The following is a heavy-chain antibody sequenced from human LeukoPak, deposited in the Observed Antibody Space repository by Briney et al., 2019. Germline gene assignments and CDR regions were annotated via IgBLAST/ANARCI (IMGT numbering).Heavy chain of an antibody. D-gene: IGHD3-22*01. CDR2: ISGSGDST. Sequence: PGGSLRLSCAASGFTFSSYAMSWVRQAPGKGLEWVSGISGSGDSTYYADSAKGRFTISRDNSKNTLYLQMNSLRAEDTAVYYCAKSINMIVELIVDYYGMDVWGPGATVTVSS. J-gene: IGHJ6*02. CDR3: AKSINMIVELIVDYYGMDV. CDR1: GFTFSSYA. V-gene: IGHV3-23*01.